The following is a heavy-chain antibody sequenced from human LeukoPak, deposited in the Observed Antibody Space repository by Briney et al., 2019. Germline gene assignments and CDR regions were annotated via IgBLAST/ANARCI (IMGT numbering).Heavy chain of an antibody. CDR2: IYHSGST. D-gene: IGHD3-22*01. J-gene: IGHJ4*02. V-gene: IGHV4-38-2*02. Sequence: SETLSLTCTVSGYSISSGYYWGWIRQPPGKGLEWIGSIYHSGSTYYNPSLKSRVTLSVDTSKNQFSLKLSSVTAADTAVYYCARAGSYYDSSGYYTVPTAFDYWGQGTLVTVSS. CDR1: GYSISSGYY. CDR3: ARAGSYYDSSGYYTVPTAFDY.